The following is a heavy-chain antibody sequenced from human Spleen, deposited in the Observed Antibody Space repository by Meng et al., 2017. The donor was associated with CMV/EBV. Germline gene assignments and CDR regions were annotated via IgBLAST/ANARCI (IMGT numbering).Heavy chain of an antibody. CDR3: ARGRVPRCYFDP. J-gene: IGHJ5*02. V-gene: IGHV4-61*02. D-gene: IGHD4/OR15-4a*01. CDR2: MYNSGTT. Sequence: QGHLQESGPGPVKPSQTLSLTCTVSGGSISSGNYFWSWIRQPAGKGLEYIGRMYNSGTTNYNPSLKSRVTISADTSKNQFSLKLSSVTAADTAVYYCARGRVPRCYFDPWGQGTLVTVSS. CDR1: GGSISSGNYF.